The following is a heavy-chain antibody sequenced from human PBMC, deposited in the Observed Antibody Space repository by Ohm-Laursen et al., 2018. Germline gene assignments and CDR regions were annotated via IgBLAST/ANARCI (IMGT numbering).Heavy chain of an antibody. Sequence: SETLSLTCVVSGDSISSGYYWAWIRQPPGGGLEYIGVIHHTGPTYHNPSLKSRLSISVDASKNHFSLKLRSLTAADTAMYFCARDREGSFDYWGQGIRVIVSS. CDR2: IHHTGPT. CDR3: ARDREGSFDY. D-gene: IGHD3-10*01. J-gene: IGHJ4*02. CDR1: GDSISSGYY. V-gene: IGHV4-38-2*02.